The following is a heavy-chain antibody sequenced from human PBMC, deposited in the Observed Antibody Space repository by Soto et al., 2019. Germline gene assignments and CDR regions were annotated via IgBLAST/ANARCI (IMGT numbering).Heavy chain of an antibody. J-gene: IGHJ4*02. Sequence: PGGSLRLSCTTSGFTFGDYAMSWLRQAPGKGLEWIGYIRSKTYGGTTEYAASVKGRFTISRDDSKRVAHLQMNSLESEDTAVYYCARRKYLDYWGQGTLVTVSS. V-gene: IGHV3-49*03. CDR1: GFTFGDYA. CDR2: IRSKTYGGTT. CDR3: ARRKYLDY.